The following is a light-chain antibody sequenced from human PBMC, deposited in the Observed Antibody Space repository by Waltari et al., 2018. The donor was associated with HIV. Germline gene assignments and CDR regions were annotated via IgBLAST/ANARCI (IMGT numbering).Light chain of an antibody. CDR1: SSDIGGHYS. CDR2: AVT. J-gene: IGLJ3*02. CDR3: LSYTITNTLV. Sequence: QSALTQPASVSGSPGQSITISCTGTSSDIGGHYSVSWYQQRPGKAPKPIIYAVTYRPSCVSNRFAGAKCGNRASVTISGLQGEDEADYYCLSYTITNTLVFGGGTKLTVL. V-gene: IGLV2-14*03.